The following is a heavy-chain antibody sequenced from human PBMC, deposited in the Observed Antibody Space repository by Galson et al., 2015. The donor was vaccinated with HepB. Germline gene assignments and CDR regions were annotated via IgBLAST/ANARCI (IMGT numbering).Heavy chain of an antibody. V-gene: IGHV3-7*03. CDR3: VRDRTYKGGNFFDF. CDR1: GFDFVRTT. J-gene: IGHJ4*02. D-gene: IGHD3-10*01. CDR2: IRYDEYEY. Sequence: SLRLSCAGSGFDFVRTTMNWVRQTPGKRPEWVANIRYDEYEYYYADFVKGRFTISRDNARNSVFLQMSSLRRDDTAIYYCVRDRTYKGGNFFDFWGQGALLTVSS.